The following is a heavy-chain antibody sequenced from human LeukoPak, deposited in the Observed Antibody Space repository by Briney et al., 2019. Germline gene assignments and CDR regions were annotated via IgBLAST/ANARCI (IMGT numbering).Heavy chain of an antibody. CDR2: IPYDGIDE. D-gene: IGHD3-9*01. CDR3: AKDSTGYHPGY. CDR1: GFSFSSYG. V-gene: IGHV3-30*02. Sequence: GGSLRLSCAASGFSFSSYGVHWIRQRPGRGPEWVALIPYDGIDENYADFAKGRFTISRDNLKNTVYLLINSVRTEDTAVYYCAKDSTGYHPGYWGQGTLVTVSS. J-gene: IGHJ4*02.